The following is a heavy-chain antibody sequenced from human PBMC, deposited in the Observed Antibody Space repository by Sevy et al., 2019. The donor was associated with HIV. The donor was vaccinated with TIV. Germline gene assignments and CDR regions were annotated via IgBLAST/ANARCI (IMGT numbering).Heavy chain of an antibody. D-gene: IGHD3-9*01. J-gene: IGHJ6*02. CDR2: IYYSGST. V-gene: IGHV4-39*01. CDR1: DGSISSSSYY. CDR3: ASNVDILTGYYSYYYYGMDV. Sequence: SETLSLTCTVSDGSISSSSYYWGWIRQPPGKGLEWIGSIYYSGSTYYNPSLKSRVTISVDTSKNQFSLKLSSVTAADTAVYYCASNVDILTGYYSYYYYGMDVWGQGTTVTVSS.